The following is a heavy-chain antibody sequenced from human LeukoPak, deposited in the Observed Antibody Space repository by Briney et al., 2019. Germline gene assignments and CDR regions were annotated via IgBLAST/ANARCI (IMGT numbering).Heavy chain of an antibody. CDR1: GFTFSSYG. CDR2: IWYDGSNK. J-gene: IGHJ4*02. D-gene: IGHD3-9*01. Sequence: GRSLRLSCAASGFTFSSYGMHWVRQAPGKGLEWVAVIWYDGSNKYYADSVKGRFTISRDNSKNTLYLQMNSLRAEDTAVYYCARGFDWLLLGPFDYWGRGTLVTVSS. CDR3: ARGFDWLLLGPFDY. V-gene: IGHV3-33*01.